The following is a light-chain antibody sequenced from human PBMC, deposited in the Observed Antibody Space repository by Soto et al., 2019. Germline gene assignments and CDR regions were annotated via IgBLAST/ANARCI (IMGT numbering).Light chain of an antibody. CDR1: QGIRND. CDR2: SAS. V-gene: IGKV1-17*01. CDR3: QKYNSVPLT. Sequence: DITMTQSPSSLSASVGDRVTITCRASQGIRNDLGWFQQKPGKAPKRLIYSASTLQSGVSSRFSGSGSGTEFTLTISSLQPDDFATYYCQKYNSVPLTFGGGTKVDIK. J-gene: IGKJ4*01.